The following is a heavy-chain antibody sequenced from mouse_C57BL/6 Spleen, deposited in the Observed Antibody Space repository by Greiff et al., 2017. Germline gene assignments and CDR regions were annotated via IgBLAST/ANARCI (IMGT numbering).Heavy chain of an antibody. CDR1: GFTFSSYA. J-gene: IGHJ1*03. V-gene: IGHV5-9-1*02. Sequence: EVKVEESGEGLVKPGGSLKLSCAASGFTFSSYAMSWVRQTPEKRLEWVAYISSGGDYIYYADTVKGRFTISRDNARNTLYLQMSRLKSEDTAMYYCTREDYGSRRYWYFDVWGTGTTVTVSS. D-gene: IGHD1-1*01. CDR3: TREDYGSRRYWYFDV. CDR2: ISSGGDYI.